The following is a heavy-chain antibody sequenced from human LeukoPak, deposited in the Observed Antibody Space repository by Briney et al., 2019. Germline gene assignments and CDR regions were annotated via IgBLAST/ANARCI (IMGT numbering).Heavy chain of an antibody. V-gene: IGHV3-33*08. CDR1: GFTFSSYW. D-gene: IGHD3-22*01. Sequence: GGSLRLSCAASGFTFSSYWMSWIRQAPGKGLEWVAVIWYDGSNKYYADSVKGRFTISRDNSKNTLYLQMNSLRAEDTAVYYCARDNRVWGSGYYYELDYWGQGTLVTVSS. J-gene: IGHJ4*02. CDR2: IWYDGSNK. CDR3: ARDNRVWGSGYYYELDY.